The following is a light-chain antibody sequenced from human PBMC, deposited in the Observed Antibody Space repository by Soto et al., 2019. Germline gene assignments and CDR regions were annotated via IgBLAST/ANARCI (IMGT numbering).Light chain of an antibody. V-gene: IGKV3-20*01. CDR3: QQYGTSPTT. CDR1: QSVSMNS. Sequence: EIVLTQSPGTLSLSPGERATLSCRASQSVSMNSLAWYQQKPGQAPRLPIYGASSRATDIPDRLSGRGFCTDFTLIVSRLEPEDFAVYFCQQYGTSPTTVGPGTKVDIK. CDR2: GAS. J-gene: IGKJ3*01.